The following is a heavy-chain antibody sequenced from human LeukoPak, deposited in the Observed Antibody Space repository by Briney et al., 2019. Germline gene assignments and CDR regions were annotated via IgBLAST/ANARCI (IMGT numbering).Heavy chain of an antibody. V-gene: IGHV3-23*01. Sequence: AGGSLRLSCAASGFPFSSYAMSWVRQAPGKGLEWVSAISGNGGTTYYADSVEGRFTISRDNPKNTLYLRMKSLRAEDTALYYCAKNQFNPLRPAWGQGTLVTVSS. CDR1: GFPFSSYA. CDR2: ISGNGGTT. D-gene: IGHD2-8*01. J-gene: IGHJ5*02. CDR3: AKNQFNPLRPA.